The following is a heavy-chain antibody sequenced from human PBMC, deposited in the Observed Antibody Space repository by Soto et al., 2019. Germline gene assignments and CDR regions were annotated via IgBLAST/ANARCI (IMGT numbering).Heavy chain of an antibody. V-gene: IGHV1-69*02. D-gene: IGHD1-26*01. Sequence: QVQLVQSGAEVKKPGSSVKVSCKASGGTFSSYTISWVRQAPGQGLEWMGRIIPILGIANYAQKFQGRVTITADKSTSTAYMELSSLRSEDTAVYYCARSEAPGWGLPYDYWGQGTLVTVSS. CDR1: GGTFSSYT. CDR2: IIPILGIA. CDR3: ARSEAPGWGLPYDY. J-gene: IGHJ4*02.